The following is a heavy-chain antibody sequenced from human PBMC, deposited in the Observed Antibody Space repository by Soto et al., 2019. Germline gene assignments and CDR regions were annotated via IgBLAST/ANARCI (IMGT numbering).Heavy chain of an antibody. Sequence: SETLSLTCTVSGGSISSGGYYWSWIRQHPGKGLEWIGYIYYSGSTYYNPSLKSRVTISVDTSKNQFSLKLSSVTAADTAVYYLARVMDTAMANYYYYGMDVWGQGTTVTVSS. CDR3: ARVMDTAMANYYYYGMDV. J-gene: IGHJ6*02. CDR1: GGSISSGGYY. D-gene: IGHD5-18*01. CDR2: IYYSGST. V-gene: IGHV4-31*03.